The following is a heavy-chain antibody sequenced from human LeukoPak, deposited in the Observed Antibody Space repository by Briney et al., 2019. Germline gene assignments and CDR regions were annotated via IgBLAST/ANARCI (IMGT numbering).Heavy chain of an antibody. D-gene: IGHD6-13*01. CDR1: GGSISSYY. CDR2: IYTSGST. CDR3: ARSIAAGRYYYYYMDV. V-gene: IGHV4-4*09. J-gene: IGHJ6*03. Sequence: PSETLSLTCTVSGGSISSYYWSWIRQPPGEGLEWIGYIYTSGSTNYNPSLKSRVTISVDTSKNQFSLKLSSVTAADTAVYYCARSIAAGRYYYYYMDVWGKGTTVTVSS.